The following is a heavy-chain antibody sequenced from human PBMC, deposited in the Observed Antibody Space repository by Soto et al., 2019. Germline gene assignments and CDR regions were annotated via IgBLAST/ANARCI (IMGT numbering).Heavy chain of an antibody. CDR3: ARAAHSSSPLRWVDP. V-gene: IGHV4-31*03. CDR1: GCSISSGGYY. CDR2: IYYSGST. Sequence: QVQLQESGPGLVKPSQTLSLTCTVSGCSISSGGYYWSWIRPHPGKGLEWIGYIYYSGSTYYNPSLKSRVTISVDTSKNQFSLKLSSVAAADTAVYYCARAAHSSSPLRWVDPWGQGTLVTVSS. D-gene: IGHD6-13*01. J-gene: IGHJ5*02.